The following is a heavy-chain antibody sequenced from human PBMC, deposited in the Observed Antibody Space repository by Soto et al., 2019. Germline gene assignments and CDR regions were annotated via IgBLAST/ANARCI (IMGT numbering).Heavy chain of an antibody. D-gene: IGHD6-13*01. CDR3: WVPPDAEQQLVVADYYYYMDV. CDR1: GGSISSSSYY. Sequence: SETLSLTCTVSGGSISSSSYYWGWIRQPPGKGLEWIGSIYYSGSTYYNPSLKSRVTISVDTSKNQFSLKLSSVTAADTAVYYCWVPPDAEQQLVVADYYYYMDVWGKGNTVTVSS. J-gene: IGHJ6*03. V-gene: IGHV4-39*01. CDR2: IYYSGST.